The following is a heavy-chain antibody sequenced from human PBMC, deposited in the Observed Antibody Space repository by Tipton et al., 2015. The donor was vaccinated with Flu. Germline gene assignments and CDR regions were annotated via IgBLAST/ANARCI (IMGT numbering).Heavy chain of an antibody. D-gene: IGHD4-17*01. V-gene: IGHV4-59*08. Sequence: GLVKPSETLSLICTVSGGSITSYYWGWIRQPPGKGLEWIGTIYHSGYTYYNPSLKSRLTISVDTSKNQFSLNFIYVTAADTALYFCARLTVGGDPGRGPDYWGQGTLVTVSS. CDR1: GGSITSYY. CDR3: ARLTVGGDPGRGPDY. CDR2: IYHSGYT. J-gene: IGHJ4*02.